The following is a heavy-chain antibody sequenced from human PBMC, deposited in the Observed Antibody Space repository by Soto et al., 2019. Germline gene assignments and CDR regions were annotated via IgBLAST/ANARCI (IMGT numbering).Heavy chain of an antibody. V-gene: IGHV1-2*02. CDR3: ARDSRAIWGSSRGLDY. J-gene: IGHJ4*02. D-gene: IGHD7-27*01. CDR1: GYTFTGYY. CDR2: INPNSGGT. Sequence: QVQLVQSGAEVKKPGASVKVSCKASGYTFTGYYMHWVRQAPGQGLEWMGWINPNSGGTNYAQKFQGRVTMTRDTSISTAYMELSRLRSDDTTVYYCARDSRAIWGSSRGLDYWGQGTLVTVSS.